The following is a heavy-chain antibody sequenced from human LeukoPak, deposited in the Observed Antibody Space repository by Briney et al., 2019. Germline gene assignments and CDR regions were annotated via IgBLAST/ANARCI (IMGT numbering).Heavy chain of an antibody. J-gene: IGHJ4*02. V-gene: IGHV3-23*01. CDR3: AKEGRPNSGGGYLYY. Sequence: PGGSLRLSCAASGFTFSIYAMAWVRQAPGKGLGWVSTLSESVGLAYYADCVKGRFPISRDNSKNTLFLQVNILRAEDTAVYYCAKEGRPNSGGGYLYYWGQGTLVTVSP. CDR1: GFTFSIYA. D-gene: IGHD4-23*01. CDR2: LSESVGLA.